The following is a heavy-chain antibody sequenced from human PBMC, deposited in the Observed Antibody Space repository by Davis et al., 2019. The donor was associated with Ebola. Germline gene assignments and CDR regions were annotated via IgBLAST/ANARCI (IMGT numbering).Heavy chain of an antibody. CDR1: GGSISSSSYY. V-gene: IGHV4-39*02. J-gene: IGHJ5*02. Sequence: GSLRLSCTVSGGSISSSSYYWGWIRQPPGKGLEWIGSIYYSGSTYYNPSLKSRVTISVDTSKNQFSLQLNSVTPEDTAVYYCARDESITVAGPRGWFDPWGQGTLVTVSS. CDR3: ARDESITVAGPRGWFDP. CDR2: IYYSGST. D-gene: IGHD6-19*01.